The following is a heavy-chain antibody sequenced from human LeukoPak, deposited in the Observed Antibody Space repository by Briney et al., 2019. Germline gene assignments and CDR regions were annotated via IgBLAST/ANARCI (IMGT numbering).Heavy chain of an antibody. CDR2: ISSSGSTI. CDR1: GFTFSSYE. Sequence: GGSLRLSCAASGFTFSSYEMNWVRQAPGKGLEWVSYISSSGSTIYYADSVKGRFTISRDNAKNSLYLQMNSLRAEDTAVYYCARSGYSYGWGYWGQGTLVTVSS. J-gene: IGHJ4*02. V-gene: IGHV3-48*03. D-gene: IGHD5-18*01. CDR3: ARSGYSYGWGY.